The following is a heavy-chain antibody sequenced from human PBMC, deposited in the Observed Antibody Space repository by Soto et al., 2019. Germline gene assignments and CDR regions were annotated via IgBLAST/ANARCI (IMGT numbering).Heavy chain of an antibody. J-gene: IGHJ5*02. CDR3: ATDLSDGSGSFDP. D-gene: IGHD3-10*01. Sequence: ASVKVSCKGSGYTLTELSMHWVRQAPGKGLEWMGGFDPEDGETIYAQKFQGRVTMTEDTATDTAYMELSSLRSEDPAVYYCATDLSDGSGSFDPWGQGTLVTVSS. V-gene: IGHV1-24*01. CDR2: FDPEDGET. CDR1: GYTLTELS.